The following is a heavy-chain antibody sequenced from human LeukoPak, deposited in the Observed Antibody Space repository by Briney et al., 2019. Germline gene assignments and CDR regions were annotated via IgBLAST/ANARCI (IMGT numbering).Heavy chain of an antibody. Sequence: GSVKVSCKASGYTFTGYYIHWGRQAPGQGLEWMGWINPNSVRRNYAQKFQGRVTMTRDTSISTAYMELSSLRSDDTAVYYCTREDGRYLKYFDYWGQGTLVTVSS. CDR1: GYTFTGYY. CDR3: TREDGRYLKYFDY. CDR2: INPNSVRR. D-gene: IGHD1-26*01. V-gene: IGHV1-2*02. J-gene: IGHJ4*02.